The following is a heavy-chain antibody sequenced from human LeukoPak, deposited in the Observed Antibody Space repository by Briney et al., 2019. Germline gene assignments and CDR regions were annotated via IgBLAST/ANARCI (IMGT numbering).Heavy chain of an antibody. V-gene: IGHV4-34*01. J-gene: IGHJ5*02. CDR3: ARGVVVAATHWFDP. CDR2: INHSGST. CDR1: GGSFSGYY. Sequence: SETLSLTCAVYGGSFSGYYWSWIRQPPGKGLEWIGEINHSGSTNYNPSLKSRVTISVDTSKYQFSLKLSSVTAADTAVYYCARGVVVAATHWFDPWGQGTLVTVSS. D-gene: IGHD2-15*01.